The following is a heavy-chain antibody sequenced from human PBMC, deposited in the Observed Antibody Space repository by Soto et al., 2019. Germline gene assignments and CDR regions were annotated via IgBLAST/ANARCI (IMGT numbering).Heavy chain of an antibody. Sequence: SGPTLVNPSETLTLTCTVSGFSLNNAKMGVSWIRQPPGKALEWLAHIFSNDEESYSTSLRTRLTISKDTSKSQVILTMTNMDPVDTATYYCAWILGGSGILHHLDSWGQGTLVTVSS. J-gene: IGHJ5*01. D-gene: IGHD3-10*01. CDR1: GFSLNNAKMG. V-gene: IGHV2-26*01. CDR3: AWILGGSGILHHLDS. CDR2: IFSNDEE.